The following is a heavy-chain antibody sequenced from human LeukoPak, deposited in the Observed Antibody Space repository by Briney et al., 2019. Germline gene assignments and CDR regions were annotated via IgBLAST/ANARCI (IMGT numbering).Heavy chain of an antibody. D-gene: IGHD3-10*01. CDR1: GYSISSGYD. CDR3: ARGLQVWSRDPFAY. V-gene: IGHV4-38-2*02. Sequence: PSETLSLTCTVSGYSISSGYDWSWIRQPPGKGLEWIGSISHSGSTSYCPSLESRVTISVDTSNNQFSLKLNSVTAADTAVYYCARGLQVWSRDPFAYWGQGILVTVSS. CDR2: ISHSGST. J-gene: IGHJ4*02.